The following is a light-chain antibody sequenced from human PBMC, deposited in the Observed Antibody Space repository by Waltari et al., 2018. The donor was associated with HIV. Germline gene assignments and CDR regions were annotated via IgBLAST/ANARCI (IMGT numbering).Light chain of an antibody. Sequence: QSVLTQPPSVSGAPGPRVTISRTGSSSTIQAGYDIPPHQQLPGTAPKLLIYGNSNRPSGVPDRFSGSKSGTSASLAITGLQAEDEADYYCQSYDSSLSGSGVFGGGTKLTVL. CDR3: QSYDSSLSGSGV. V-gene: IGLV1-40*01. CDR2: GNS. J-gene: IGLJ3*02. CDR1: SSTIQAGYD.